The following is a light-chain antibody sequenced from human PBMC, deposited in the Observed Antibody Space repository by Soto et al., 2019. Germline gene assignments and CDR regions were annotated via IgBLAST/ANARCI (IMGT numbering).Light chain of an antibody. V-gene: IGLV2-14*01. J-gene: IGLJ3*02. CDR3: SSYTSSAGV. Sequence: QSALTQPASVSGSPGQSFTISCTGTSSDVGGYNYVSWYQHHPCKDPKFMIYEVSNRPSGVSNRFSGSKSDNTASLTISGLQAEDEADYYCSSYTSSAGVFGGGTKLTVL. CDR2: EVS. CDR1: SSDVGGYNY.